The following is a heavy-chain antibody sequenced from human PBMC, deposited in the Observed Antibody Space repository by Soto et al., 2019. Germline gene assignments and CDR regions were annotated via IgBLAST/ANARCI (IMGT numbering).Heavy chain of an antibody. Sequence: PGGSLRLSCATSGFTFSSYAMSWVRQAPGKGLEWVSGISGTGGSTYYADSVKGRFTISRDNSKNTLYLQMNSLRAEDTAVYYCAKQRGGHWLLSQFDYWGQGTLVTVSS. CDR2: ISGTGGST. D-gene: IGHD3-9*01. CDR1: GFTFSSYA. V-gene: IGHV3-23*01. CDR3: AKQRGGHWLLSQFDY. J-gene: IGHJ4*02.